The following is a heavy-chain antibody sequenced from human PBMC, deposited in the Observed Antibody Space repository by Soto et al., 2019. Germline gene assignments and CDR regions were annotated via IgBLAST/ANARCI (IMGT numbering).Heavy chain of an antibody. J-gene: IGHJ5*02. CDR3: ARDLRDESHDTRSFDT. CDR2: IIPIFGTA. Sequence: SVKVSCKASGGTFSSYAISWVRQAPGQGLEWMGGIIPIFGTANYAQKFQGRVTITADESTSTAYMELSSLRSEDTAVYYCARDLRDESHDTRSFDTWGQGTLVPVSS. CDR1: GGTFSSYA. V-gene: IGHV1-69*13. D-gene: IGHD3-9*01.